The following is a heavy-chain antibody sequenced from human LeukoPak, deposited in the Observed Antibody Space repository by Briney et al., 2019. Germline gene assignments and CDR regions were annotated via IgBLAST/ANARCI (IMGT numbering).Heavy chain of an antibody. D-gene: IGHD3-22*01. J-gene: IGHJ4*02. CDR1: GGSFSGYY. CDR3: ARGVPYYYGSSGYCYFDY. CDR2: INHSGST. V-gene: IGHV4-34*01. Sequence: PSETLSLTCAVYGGSFSGYYWSWIRQPPGKGLEWIGEINHSGSTNYNPSLKSRVTISVDTSKNQFSLKLSSVTAADTAVYYCARGVPYYYGSSGYCYFDYWGQGTLVTVSS.